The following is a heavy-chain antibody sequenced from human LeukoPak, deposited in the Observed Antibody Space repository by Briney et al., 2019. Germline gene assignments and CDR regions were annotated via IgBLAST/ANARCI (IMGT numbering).Heavy chain of an antibody. CDR3: AISSGYKLTPPDY. D-gene: IGHD3-22*01. V-gene: IGHV1-24*01. CDR1: GYTLTELS. J-gene: IGHJ4*02. CDR2: LDPEDGET. Sequence: ASVKVSCKVSGYTLTELSMHWVRQARGKGFEGMGGLDPEDGETIYPQKFQGRVTMTEDTSTDTAYMELSSLRSEDTAVYYCAISSGYKLTPPDYWGQGTLVTVSS.